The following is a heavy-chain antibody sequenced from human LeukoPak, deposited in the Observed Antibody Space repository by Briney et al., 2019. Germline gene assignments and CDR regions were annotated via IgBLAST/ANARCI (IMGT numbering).Heavy chain of an antibody. J-gene: IGHJ4*02. CDR2: IHSSGKT. CDR3: TRSFPGIVGAADF. V-gene: IGHV4-59*01. Sequence: SETLSLTCTVSGGSIISYCWSWIRQSPGKGLEWIGYIHSSGKTNYNPSFKSRVTISVDTSKNQFSLNVNSMAAADTGVYYCTRSFPGIVGAADFWGQGTLVTVSS. CDR1: GGSIISYC. D-gene: IGHD1-26*01.